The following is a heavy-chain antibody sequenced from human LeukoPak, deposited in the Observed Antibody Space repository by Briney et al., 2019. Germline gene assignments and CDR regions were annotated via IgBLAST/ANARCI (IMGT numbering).Heavy chain of an antibody. D-gene: IGHD4-17*01. J-gene: IGHJ3*02. CDR1: GASISSNSYY. CDR2: IYYSGST. CDR3: ARFYGDYGSIAFDI. Sequence: NPSGTLSLTCTVSGASISSNSYYWGWIRQPPGKGLEWIGSIYYSGSTYYNPSLKSRVTISVDTSKNQFSLKLSSVTAADTAVYYCARFYGDYGSIAFDIWGQGTMVTVSS. V-gene: IGHV4-39*07.